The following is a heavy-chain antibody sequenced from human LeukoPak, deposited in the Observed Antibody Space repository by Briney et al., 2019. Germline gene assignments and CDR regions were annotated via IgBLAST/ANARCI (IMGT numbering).Heavy chain of an antibody. V-gene: IGHV3-66*04. Sequence: GGSLRLSCAASGFTFSSYAMSWVRQAPGKGLEWVSIIYSGGNTYYADSVRGRFTISRDNSKNTMYLQINSLRAEDTAVYYCARRGYGDYAPFDYWGQGTLVTVSS. CDR2: IYSGGNT. CDR1: GFTFSSYA. CDR3: ARRGYGDYAPFDY. J-gene: IGHJ4*02. D-gene: IGHD4-17*01.